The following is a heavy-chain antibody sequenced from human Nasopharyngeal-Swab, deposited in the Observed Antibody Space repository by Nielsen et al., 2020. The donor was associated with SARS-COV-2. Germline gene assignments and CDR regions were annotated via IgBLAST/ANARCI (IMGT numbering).Heavy chain of an antibody. V-gene: IGHV3-23*01. D-gene: IGHD6-6*01. Sequence: GGFLRLSCAASGFTFSSYAMSWVRQAPGKGLEWVSAISGSGGGTYYADSVKGRFTISRDNSKNTLYLQMNSLRAEDTAVYYCAAGGDSSSSTFDYWGQGTLVTVSS. CDR3: AAGGDSSSSTFDY. CDR1: GFTFSSYA. J-gene: IGHJ4*02. CDR2: ISGSGGGT.